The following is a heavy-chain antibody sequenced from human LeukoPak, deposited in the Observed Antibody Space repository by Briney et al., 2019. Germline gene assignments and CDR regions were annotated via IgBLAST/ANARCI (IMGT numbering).Heavy chain of an antibody. Sequence: GGALRLSCAASGFTFSSYDMTWVRQAPGRGLEWVSSIRPSGDNTYYGDSVKGRFTISRDNSKNTLYLQMNSLRAEDTAVYYCARAGRVGGVIANYFDYWGQGTLVTVSS. CDR2: IRPSGDNT. D-gene: IGHD3-16*02. CDR3: ARAGRVGGVIANYFDY. CDR1: GFTFSSYD. V-gene: IGHV3-23*01. J-gene: IGHJ4*02.